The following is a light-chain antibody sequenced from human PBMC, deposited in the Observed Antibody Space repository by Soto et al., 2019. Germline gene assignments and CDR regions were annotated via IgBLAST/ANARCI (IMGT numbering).Light chain of an antibody. V-gene: IGLV1-51*01. CDR1: SSNIGNNY. CDR2: DND. CDR3: ATWDRSLSVGV. J-gene: IGLJ2*01. Sequence: QSVLTQPPSVSAAPGQTVTISCSGSSSNIGNNYVFWYQQLPGTAPTLLIYDNDKRPSGIPDRFSGSKSGTSATLGITGLQTGDEADYYCATWDRSLSVGVFGGGTKLTVL.